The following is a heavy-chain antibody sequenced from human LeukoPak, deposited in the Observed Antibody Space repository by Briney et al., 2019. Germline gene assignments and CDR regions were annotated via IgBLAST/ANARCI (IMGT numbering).Heavy chain of an antibody. D-gene: IGHD3-16*01. CDR1: GYTFTHYG. CDR2: INTYNGDT. J-gene: IGHJ4*02. Sequence: ASVKVSCKASGYTFTHYGITWVRQGPGQGLAWMGWINTYNGDTKCAQKLQGRVTMTTDTSTSTAFMELRSLRSDDSAVYYCARGIRSPLFDYWGLGTLVTVSP. V-gene: IGHV1-18*01. CDR3: ARGIRSPLFDY.